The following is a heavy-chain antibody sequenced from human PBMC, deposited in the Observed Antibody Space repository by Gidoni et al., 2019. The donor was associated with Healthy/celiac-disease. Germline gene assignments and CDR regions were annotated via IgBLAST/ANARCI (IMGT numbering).Heavy chain of an antibody. CDR3: AKYGAAYPTYYYYGMDV. CDR2: ISGSGGST. V-gene: IGHV3-23*01. J-gene: IGHJ6*02. D-gene: IGHD3-10*01. CDR1: GLPFSSYA. Sequence: EVQLLESGGGLVQPGGSMRLSCAASGLPFSSYAMSWVRQAPGKGLGWVSSISGSGGSTYYADSVKGRFTISRDNSKNTLYLQMNSLGAEDTAVYYCAKYGAAYPTYYYYGMDVWGQGTTVTVSS.